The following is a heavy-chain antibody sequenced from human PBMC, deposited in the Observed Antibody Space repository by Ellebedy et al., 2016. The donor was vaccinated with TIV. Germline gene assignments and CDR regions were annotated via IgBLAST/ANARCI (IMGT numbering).Heavy chain of an antibody. CDR3: AKSRYSDSSVKAGLDF. CDR1: GFTSSAYG. J-gene: IGHJ4*02. Sequence: GESLKISCAASGFTSSAYGMHWVRQAPGKGLEWVAVISYNGDIKYYAESVKGRFTISRDTSKNTLYLQMNSLTLEDAAVYYCAKSRYSDSSVKAGLDFWGQGTLLTVSS. CDR2: ISYNGDIK. V-gene: IGHV3-30*18. D-gene: IGHD6-6*01.